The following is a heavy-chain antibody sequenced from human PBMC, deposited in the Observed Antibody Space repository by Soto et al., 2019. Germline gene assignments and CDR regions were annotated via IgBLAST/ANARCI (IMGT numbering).Heavy chain of an antibody. CDR2: IIPVFGTP. Sequence: QVQVVQSGAEVKKPGSSVKVSCKASGGSFNNYGISWVRQAPGQGLEXMGGIIPVFGTPHYAQKFQDRVTITADESTSTVYMEVSSLTSEDTAVYYCARGDATKIVVTTYYGLDVWGQGTTVTVSS. D-gene: IGHD3-22*01. J-gene: IGHJ6*02. CDR1: GGSFNNYG. V-gene: IGHV1-69*12. CDR3: ARGDATKIVVTTYYGLDV.